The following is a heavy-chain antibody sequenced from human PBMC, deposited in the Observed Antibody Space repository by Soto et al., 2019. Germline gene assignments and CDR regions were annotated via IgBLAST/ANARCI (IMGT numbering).Heavy chain of an antibody. V-gene: IGHV3-30*18. CDR1: GFSFSSYG. Sequence: QVQLVESGGGVVQPGRSLRLSCAASGFSFSSYGMHWVRQAPGKGLEWVAMISYDGTDEYYADSVKGRFTISRDNSKNAVYRQMNSLRAEDTAVYYCANQESDWYDHFDYWGQGTPVTVSS. CDR2: ISYDGTDE. D-gene: IGHD1-1*01. CDR3: ANQESDWYDHFDY. J-gene: IGHJ4*02.